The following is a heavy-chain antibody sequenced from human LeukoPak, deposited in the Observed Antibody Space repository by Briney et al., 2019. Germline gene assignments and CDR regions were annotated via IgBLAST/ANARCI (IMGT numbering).Heavy chain of an antibody. D-gene: IGHD3-10*01. V-gene: IGHV1-18*01. CDR3: ARDAKYYYGSGSYYTLDY. J-gene: IGHJ4*02. CDR2: ISAYNGNT. CDR1: GYTFTSYG. Sequence: GASVKVSCKASGYTFTSYGISWVRQAPGQGLEWMGWISAYNGNTNYAQKLQGRVTMTTDTSTSTAYMELRSLRSDDTAVYYCARDAKYYYGSGSYYTLDYWGQGTLVIVSS.